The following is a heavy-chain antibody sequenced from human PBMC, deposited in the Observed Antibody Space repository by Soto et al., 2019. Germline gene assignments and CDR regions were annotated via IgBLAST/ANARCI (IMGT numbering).Heavy chain of an antibody. CDR1: GFTCSSYG. CDR3: ARLYCSASSCYSVGAFDI. J-gene: IGHJ3*02. CDR2: IWFDGSDK. Sequence: GSLRLSCAASGFTCSSYGMHWVRQAPGKGLEWGALIWFDGSDKYYTESVKGRFTISRDNSKSTLYLQMNSLRAEDTAVYYCARLYCSASSCYSVGAFDIRGQGTMVTVSS. D-gene: IGHD2-15*01. V-gene: IGHV3-33*01.